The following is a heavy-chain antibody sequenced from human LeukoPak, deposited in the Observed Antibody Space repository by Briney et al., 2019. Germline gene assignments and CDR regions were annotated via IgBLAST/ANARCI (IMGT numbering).Heavy chain of an antibody. CDR3: TTDFGAGTTNGYYYYGMDV. D-gene: IGHD1-14*01. CDR1: GFAFSNAW. Sequence: TGGSLRLSCAASGFAFSNAWMSWVRQAPGKGLEWVGRIKSKTDGGTTDYAAPVKGRFTISRDDSKNTLYLQMNSLKTEDTAVYYCTTDFGAGTTNGYYYYGMDVWGQGTTVTVSS. V-gene: IGHV3-15*01. J-gene: IGHJ6*02. CDR2: IKSKTDGGTT.